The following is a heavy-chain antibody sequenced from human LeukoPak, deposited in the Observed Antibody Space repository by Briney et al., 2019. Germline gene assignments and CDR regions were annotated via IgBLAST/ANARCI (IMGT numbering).Heavy chain of an antibody. CDR2: IDASGGAT. CDR3: AKSHSGYDHFDY. Sequence: PGGSLRLSCAASGFTFSNYAMSWVRQAPGKGLEWVSSIDASGGATYYADSVKGRFTISRDNSGDTPYLQMNSLRAEDTAVYYCAKSHSGYDHFDYWGQGTLVTVSS. CDR1: GFTFSNYA. J-gene: IGHJ4*02. V-gene: IGHV3-23*01. D-gene: IGHD5-12*01.